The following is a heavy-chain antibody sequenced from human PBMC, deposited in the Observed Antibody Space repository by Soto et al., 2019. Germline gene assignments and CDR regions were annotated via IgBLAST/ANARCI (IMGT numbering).Heavy chain of an antibody. CDR2: ISSSSSTI. V-gene: IGHV3-48*01. D-gene: IGHD3-16*02. Sequence: GGSLRLSCAVSGFPFSSYSMNWVRQAPGKGLEWVSYISSSSSTIYYADSVKGRFTISRDNAKNSLYLQMNSLRAEDTAVYYCARDPMITFGGVIVHPWYFDLWGRGTLVPVSS. J-gene: IGHJ2*01. CDR3: ARDPMITFGGVIVHPWYFDL. CDR1: GFPFSSYS.